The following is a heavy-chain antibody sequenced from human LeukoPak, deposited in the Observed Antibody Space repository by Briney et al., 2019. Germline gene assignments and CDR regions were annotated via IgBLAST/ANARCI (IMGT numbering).Heavy chain of an antibody. CDR3: ARGAYYDILTGYSAAFDI. D-gene: IGHD3-9*01. Sequence: PSETLSLTCAVYGGPFSGYYWSWIRQPPGKGLEWIGEINHSGSTNYSPSLKSRVTISVDPSKSQFSLKLSSVTAADTAVYYCARGAYYDILTGYSAAFDIWGQGTMVTVSS. CDR2: INHSGST. J-gene: IGHJ3*02. V-gene: IGHV4-34*01. CDR1: GGPFSGYY.